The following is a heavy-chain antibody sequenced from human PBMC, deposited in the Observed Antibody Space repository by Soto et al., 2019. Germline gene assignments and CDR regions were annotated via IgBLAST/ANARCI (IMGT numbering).Heavy chain of an antibody. CDR2: IYWDDDK. V-gene: IGHV2-5*02. CDR3: SHTVGTMIVPRVRFDP. Sequence: QITLKESGPTLVKPTQTLTLTCTFYGFSLSTSGVGVGCIRQPPGKALEGLALIYWDDDKRYSPSLKIRLTITQDTSKNQVVLNMTNMDPVDKAPYFWSHTVGTMIVPRVRFDPWGQGTLVTVSS. CDR1: GFSLSTSGVG. J-gene: IGHJ5*02. D-gene: IGHD3-22*01.